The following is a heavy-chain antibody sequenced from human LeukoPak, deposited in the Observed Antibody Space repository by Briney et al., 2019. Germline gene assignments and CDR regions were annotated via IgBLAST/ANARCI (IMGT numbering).Heavy chain of an antibody. CDR2: ISYDGSNK. CDR3: ARAPKYSSSWYGTGLDY. D-gene: IGHD6-13*01. J-gene: IGHJ4*02. V-gene: IGHV3-30-3*01. Sequence: PGGSLRLSCAASGFTFSSYAMHWVRQAPGKGLEWVAVISYDGSNKYYADSVKGRFTISRDNSKNTLYLQMNSLRAEDTAVYYCARAPKYSSSWYGTGLDYWGQGTLVTVSS. CDR1: GFTFSSYA.